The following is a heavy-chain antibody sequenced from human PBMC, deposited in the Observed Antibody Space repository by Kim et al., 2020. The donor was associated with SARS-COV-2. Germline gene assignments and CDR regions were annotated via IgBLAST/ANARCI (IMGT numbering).Heavy chain of an antibody. J-gene: IGHJ5*02. D-gene: IGHD4-17*01. CDR2: IYYSGTT. Sequence: SETLSLTCTVSGGSISSGGYYWSWIRQHPGKGLEWIGYIYYSGTTYYNPSLKSRATISRDTFKNQFSLRLSSVTVADTAVYYCAREKGPSYGDYGKTFDP. CDR1: GGSISSGGYY. CDR3: AREKGPSYGDYGKTFDP. V-gene: IGHV4-31*03.